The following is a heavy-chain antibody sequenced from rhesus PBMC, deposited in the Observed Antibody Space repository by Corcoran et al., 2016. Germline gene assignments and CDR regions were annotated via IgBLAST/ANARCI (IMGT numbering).Heavy chain of an antibody. J-gene: IGHJ6*01. V-gene: IGHV4-122*02. Sequence: QLQLQESGPGLVKPSETLSLTCAVSGYSISSGYGWSWIRQPPGKGLEWIGYISYSGSTSYNPSLKIRVTISRYTSKNQFSLKLSSVTAADTAVYYCARDGDYYSGRPLGALDSWGQGVVVTVSS. CDR1: GYSISSGYG. CDR3: ARDGDYYSGRPLGALDS. D-gene: IGHD3-16*01. CDR2: ISYSGST.